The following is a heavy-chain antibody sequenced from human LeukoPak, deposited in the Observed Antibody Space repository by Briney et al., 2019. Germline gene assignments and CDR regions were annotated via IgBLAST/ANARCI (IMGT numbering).Heavy chain of an antibody. CDR1: GFTFSSYA. CDR3: AKVRGSFSPVGTSCSDY. CDR2: ISYDGSNK. J-gene: IGHJ4*02. V-gene: IGHV3-30-3*01. D-gene: IGHD2-2*01. Sequence: GRSLRLSCAASGFTFSSYAMHWVRQAPGKGLEWVAVISYDGSNKYYADSVKGRFTISRDNSKNTLYLQMNSLRAEDTAVYYCAKVRGSFSPVGTSCSDYWGQGTLVTVSS.